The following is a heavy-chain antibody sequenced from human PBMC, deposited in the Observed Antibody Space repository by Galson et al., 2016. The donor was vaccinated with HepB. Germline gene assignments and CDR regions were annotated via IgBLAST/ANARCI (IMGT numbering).Heavy chain of an antibody. J-gene: IGHJ4*02. CDR1: GFTFSSYW. D-gene: IGHD3-10*01. Sequence: SLRLSCAASGFTFSSYWMHWVRQAPGKGLEWVSRINSDGGSTSYADSVKGRSTISRDNAKNTLYLQMNSLRAEDTAVYYCAIDSDRDYYGSGSTPIDYWGQGTLVTVSS. CDR3: AIDSDRDYYGSGSTPIDY. V-gene: IGHV3-74*01. CDR2: INSDGGST.